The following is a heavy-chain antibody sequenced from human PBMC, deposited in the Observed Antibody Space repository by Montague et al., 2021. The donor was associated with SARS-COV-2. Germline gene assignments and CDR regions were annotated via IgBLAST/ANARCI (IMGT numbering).Heavy chain of an antibody. CDR2: ISYSGST. CDR1: GGSVSSSPYY. D-gene: IGHD3-10*01. J-gene: IGHJ6*02. Sequence: SETLSLTCTVSGGSVSSSPYYWGWIRQPPGRGLEWVGSISYSGSTYFTPSLKSRLTISVDSSENQFSLRLSSVTAADTAVYYCASSYYYGLGTYVYHYDMDVWGQGTTVTVSS. CDR3: ASSYYYGLGTYVYHYDMDV. V-gene: IGHV4-39*01.